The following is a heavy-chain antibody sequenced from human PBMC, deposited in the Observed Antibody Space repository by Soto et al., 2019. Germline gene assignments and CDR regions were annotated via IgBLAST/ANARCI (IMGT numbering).Heavy chain of an antibody. CDR3: VRTARQGAVAPHWFDR. J-gene: IGHJ5*02. Sequence: PSETLSLTCTVSGTSVSSGSYYWNWIRQPPGKGLEWIGHIYYTGSTSYNPSLKSRVTISVDTSKNQFSLKLTSVTAAETAVYYCVRTARQGAVAPHWFDRWGQGTQVTVSS. CDR2: IYYTGST. CDR1: GTSVSSGSYY. V-gene: IGHV4-61*01. D-gene: IGHD2-21*02.